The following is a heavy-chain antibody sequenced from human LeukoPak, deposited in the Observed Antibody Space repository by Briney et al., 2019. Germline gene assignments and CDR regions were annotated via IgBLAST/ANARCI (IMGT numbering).Heavy chain of an antibody. D-gene: IGHD1-26*01. CDR3: ARDNSVGDTAWWFDP. V-gene: IGHV1-46*01. CDR1: GYTFTSYY. J-gene: IGHJ5*02. CDR2: INPSGSST. Sequence: ASVKVSCKASGYTFTSYYMHWVRQAPGQGLEWMGLINPSGSSTSYAQKFQGRLSLTRDMSTCTDYMELSSLRSEDTAVYYCARDNSVGDTAWWFDPWGQGTLVTVSS.